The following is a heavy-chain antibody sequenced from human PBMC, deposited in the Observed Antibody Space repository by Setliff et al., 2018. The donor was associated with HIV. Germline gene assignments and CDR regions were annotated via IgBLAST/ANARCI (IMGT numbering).Heavy chain of an antibody. CDR2: ISAYDDNT. CDR3: ARGWIYYKMDV. Sequence: GASVKVSCKASGYTFMNYGLSWVRQAPGQGLEWMGWISAYDDNTYYVQKFQGRVTMTTDTSTKTAFLELRKLRSDDTAVYFCARGWIYYKMDVWGKGTTVTVSS. J-gene: IGHJ6*03. D-gene: IGHD1-1*01. V-gene: IGHV1-18*01. CDR1: GYTFMNYG.